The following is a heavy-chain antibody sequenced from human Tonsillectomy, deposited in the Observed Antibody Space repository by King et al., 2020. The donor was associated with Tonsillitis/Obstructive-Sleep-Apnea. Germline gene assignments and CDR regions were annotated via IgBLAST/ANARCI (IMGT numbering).Heavy chain of an antibody. CDR2: ISSSSSSI. V-gene: IGHV3-21*01. CDR3: ARDYDFWSGYFDY. Sequence: VQLVESGGGLVKPGGSLRLSCAVSGFTFSSYSMNWVRQAPGKGLEWVSSISSSSSSIYYADSVKGRFTISRDNAKNSLYLQMNSLRAEDTAVYYCARDYDFWSGYFDYWGQGTLVTVSS. CDR1: GFTFSSYS. D-gene: IGHD3-3*01. J-gene: IGHJ4*02.